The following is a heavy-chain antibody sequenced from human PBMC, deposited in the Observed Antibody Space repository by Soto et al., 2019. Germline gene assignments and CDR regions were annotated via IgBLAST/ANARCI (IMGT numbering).Heavy chain of an antibody. D-gene: IGHD2-2*01. CDR2: ISGSGSTI. CDR3: ARDSGSSDGHIDY. J-gene: IGHJ4*02. Sequence: EVQLVESGGGLVQPGGSLRLSCAASGFTFSSYSMNWVRQAPGKGLEWISYISGSGSTIYYADSVKGRFTISRDNAKNSLYLQMNSLGDEDTAVYYCARDSGSSDGHIDYWGQGTLVTVSS. V-gene: IGHV3-48*02. CDR1: GFTFSSYS.